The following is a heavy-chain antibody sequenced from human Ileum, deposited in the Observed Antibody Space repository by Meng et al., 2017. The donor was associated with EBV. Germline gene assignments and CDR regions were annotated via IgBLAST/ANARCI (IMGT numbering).Heavy chain of an antibody. CDR1: GDSIGRNTW. CDR3: ASGRDYAWHS. CDR2: IYHSGST. D-gene: IGHD4-17*01. Sequence: QSRAAGRGPVMPLGTLSLTRAVSGDSIGRNTWWSWVRQPPGKGLEWIGEIYHSGSTNYNPSFKSRVTMSVDKSKNQISLNLSSVTAADTAVYYCASGRDYAWHSWGRGTLVTVSS. J-gene: IGHJ4*02. V-gene: IGHV4-4*03.